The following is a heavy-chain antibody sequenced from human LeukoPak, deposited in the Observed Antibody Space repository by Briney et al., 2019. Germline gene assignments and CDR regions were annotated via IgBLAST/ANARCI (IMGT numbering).Heavy chain of an antibody. V-gene: IGHV4-59*01. CDR3: ARYTDYYGSGSYYNWFDP. J-gene: IGHJ5*02. CDR2: IYYSGST. CDR1: GGSFSGYY. D-gene: IGHD3-10*01. Sequence: SETLSLTCAVYGGSFSGYYWSWIRQPPGKGLEWIGYIYYSGSTNYNPSLKSRVTISVDTSKNQFSLKLSSVTAADTAVYYCARYTDYYGSGSYYNWFDPWGQGTLVTVSS.